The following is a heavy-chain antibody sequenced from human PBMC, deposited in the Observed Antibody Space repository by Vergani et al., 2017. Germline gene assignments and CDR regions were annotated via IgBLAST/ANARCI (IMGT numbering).Heavy chain of an antibody. J-gene: IGHJ4*02. CDR2: IYHSGST. D-gene: IGHD1-26*01. Sequence: QVQLQESGPGLVKPSETLSLTCAVSGYSISSGYYWGWIRQPPGKGLEWIGSIYHSGSTYYNPSLKSRVTISVDTSKNQFSLKLSSVTAADTAVYYCAREEYSGSYPYWGQGTLVTVSS. CDR1: GYSISSGYY. V-gene: IGHV4-38-2*02. CDR3: AREEYSGSYPY.